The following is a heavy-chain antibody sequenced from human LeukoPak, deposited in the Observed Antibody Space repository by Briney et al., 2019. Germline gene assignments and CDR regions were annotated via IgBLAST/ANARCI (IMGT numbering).Heavy chain of an antibody. CDR1: GGTFSSYT. J-gene: IGHJ6*03. V-gene: IGHV1-69*02. CDR3: ARGIGCPSCYTSYYYYMDV. CDR2: IIPILGIA. D-gene: IGHD2-2*02. Sequence: ASVKVSCKASGGTFSSYTISWVRQAPGQGLESMGRIIPILGIANYAQKFQGRVTITADKSTSTAYMELSSLRSEDTAVYYCARGIGCPSCYTSYYYYMDVWGKGTTVTVSS.